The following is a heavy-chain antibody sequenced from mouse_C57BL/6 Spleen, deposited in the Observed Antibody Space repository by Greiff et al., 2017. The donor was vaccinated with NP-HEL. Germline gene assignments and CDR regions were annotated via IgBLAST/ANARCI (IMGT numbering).Heavy chain of an antibody. J-gene: IGHJ3*01. CDR2: IYPRDGST. Sequence: VQLQESGPELVKPGASVKLSCKASGYTFTSYDINWVKQRPGQGLEWIGWIYPRDGSTKYNEKFKGKATLTVDTSSSTAYMELHSLTSEDSAVYFCARDPLYGNYEAWFAYWGQGTLVTVSA. CDR1: GYTFTSYD. V-gene: IGHV1-85*01. D-gene: IGHD2-1*01. CDR3: ARDPLYGNYEAWFAY.